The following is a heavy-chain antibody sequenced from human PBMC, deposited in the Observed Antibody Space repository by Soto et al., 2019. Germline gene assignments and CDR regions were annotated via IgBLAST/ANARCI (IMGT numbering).Heavy chain of an antibody. V-gene: IGHV3-23*01. CDR2: ISNTGGGT. Sequence: EVQLLDSGGGLVQPGGSLGLSFAASGLTFNNYAMNWVRQAPGMGLEWVATISNTGGGTYYADSVKGRFTISRDNSKNTLYLQMSSLRVEDTAVYYCAKDRLAGNFDYWGQGTQVTVSS. J-gene: IGHJ4*02. CDR3: AKDRLAGNFDY. CDR1: GLTFNNYA.